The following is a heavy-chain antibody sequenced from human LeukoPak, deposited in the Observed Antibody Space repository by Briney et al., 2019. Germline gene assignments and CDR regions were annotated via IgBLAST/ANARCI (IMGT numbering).Heavy chain of an antibody. CDR1: GFTFDDYA. CDR2: ISGSGGST. D-gene: IGHD3-22*01. J-gene: IGHJ4*02. V-gene: IGHV3-23*01. Sequence: GGSLRLSCAASGFTFDDYAMHWVRQAPGQGLEWVSAISGSGGSTYYADSVKGRFTISRDNSKSTLNLQMNSLRVEDTAVYYCAKDPRASSAYYYDRLGYWGQGTLVTVSS. CDR3: AKDPRASSAYYYDRLGY.